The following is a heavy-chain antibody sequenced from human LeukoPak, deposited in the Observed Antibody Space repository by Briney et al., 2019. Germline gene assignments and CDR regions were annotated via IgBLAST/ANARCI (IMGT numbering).Heavy chain of an antibody. Sequence: GGSLRLSCAASGFTFDDYAMHWVRQAPGKGLEWVSGISWNSGSIGYADSVKGRFIISRDNAKNSLYLQMNSLRAEDTALYYCAKSLNYDSSGPVNFDYWGQGTLVTVSS. J-gene: IGHJ4*02. V-gene: IGHV3-9*01. CDR3: AKSLNYDSSGPVNFDY. CDR2: ISWNSGSI. CDR1: GFTFDDYA. D-gene: IGHD3-22*01.